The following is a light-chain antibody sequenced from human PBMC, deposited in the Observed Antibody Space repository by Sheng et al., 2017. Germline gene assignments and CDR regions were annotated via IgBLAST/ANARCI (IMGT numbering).Light chain of an antibody. V-gene: IGLV2-14*01. CDR3: GSYTSSTWV. J-gene: IGLJ3*02. Sequence: QSALTQPASVSGSPGQSITISCTGTSSDVGAYNYVSWYQQYPGEAPKLMIYDVSLRPSGISNRFSGSKSGNTASLTISGLQAEDEADYYCGSYTSSTWVFGGGTELTVL. CDR1: SSDVGAYNY. CDR2: DVS.